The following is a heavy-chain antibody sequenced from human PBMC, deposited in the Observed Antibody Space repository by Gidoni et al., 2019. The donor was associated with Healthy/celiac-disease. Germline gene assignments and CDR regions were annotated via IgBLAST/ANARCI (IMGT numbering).Heavy chain of an antibody. CDR2: IKWNGGST. Sequence: EVQLVESGGGVVRPGGSLGLSCAASGFTFDVYGMSRVRQAPGKGREWVSGIKWNGGSTSYADSVKGRFTISRDNAKNSLYLQMNSLRAEDTAVYHCARGVGYSRGWTTPYYYGMDVWGQGTTVTVSS. J-gene: IGHJ6*02. D-gene: IGHD6-19*01. CDR3: ARGVGYSRGWTTPYYYGMDV. CDR1: GFTFDVYG. V-gene: IGHV3-20*01.